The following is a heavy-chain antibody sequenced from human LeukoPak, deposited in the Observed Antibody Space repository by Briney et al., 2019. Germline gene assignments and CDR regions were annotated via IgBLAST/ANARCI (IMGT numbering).Heavy chain of an antibody. D-gene: IGHD2-2*01. V-gene: IGHV3-7*01. J-gene: IGHJ4*02. CDR3: ARWGTSWSEFDY. CDR1: GFTFSSYW. CDR2: IKKDGSDK. Sequence: GGCLRLSCAASGFTFSSYWMTWVRQAPGKGLEWVANIKKDGSDKYYVDSVKGRLTISRDNAENSLFLQMNSLRAEDTAVYYCARWGTSWSEFDYWGQGTLVTVSS.